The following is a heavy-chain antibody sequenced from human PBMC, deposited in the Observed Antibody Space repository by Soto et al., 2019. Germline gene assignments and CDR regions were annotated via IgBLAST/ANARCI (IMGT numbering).Heavy chain of an antibody. CDR2: IIPIFGTA. J-gene: IGHJ4*02. Sequence: ASVKVSCKASGGTFSSYAISWVRQAPGQGLEWMGGIIPIFGTANYAQKFQGRVTITADESTSTAYMELSSLRSEDTAVYYCARPVQYSSSSDYWGQGTLVTVSS. V-gene: IGHV1-69*13. D-gene: IGHD6-6*01. CDR3: ARPVQYSSSSDY. CDR1: GGTFSSYA.